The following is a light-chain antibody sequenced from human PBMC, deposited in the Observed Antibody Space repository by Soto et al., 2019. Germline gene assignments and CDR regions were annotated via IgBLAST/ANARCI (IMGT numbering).Light chain of an antibody. CDR2: NAS. CDR1: QTISSW. Sequence: DIQMTQSPSTLSGSVGDRVTITCRASQTISSWLAWYQQKPGKAPKLLIYNASTLKSGVPSRFSGSGSGTELNLNISSTQPDDFATYYCQHYNSYSEAFGQGNKVDTK. V-gene: IGKV1-5*03. CDR3: QHYNSYSEA. J-gene: IGKJ1*01.